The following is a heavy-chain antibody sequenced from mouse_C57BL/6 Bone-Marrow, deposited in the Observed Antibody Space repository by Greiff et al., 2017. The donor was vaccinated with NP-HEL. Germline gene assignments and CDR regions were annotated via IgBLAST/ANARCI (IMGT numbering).Heavy chain of an antibody. CDR1: GYAFTNYL. D-gene: IGHD1-1*01. CDR3: ARDYYGSSYDWYFDV. J-gene: IGHJ1*03. V-gene: IGHV1-54*01. CDR2: INPGSGGT. Sequence: HVQLQQSGAELVRPGTSVKVSCKASGYAFTNYLIEWVKQRPGQGLEWIGVINPGSGGTNYNEKFKGKATLTADKSSSTAYMQLSSLTSEDSAVYFCARDYYGSSYDWYFDVWGTGTTVTVSS.